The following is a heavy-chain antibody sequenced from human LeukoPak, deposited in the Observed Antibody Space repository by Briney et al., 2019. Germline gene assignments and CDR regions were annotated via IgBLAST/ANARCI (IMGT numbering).Heavy chain of an antibody. J-gene: IGHJ4*02. CDR3: AKVHHGSSWYYFDY. D-gene: IGHD6-13*01. Sequence: GGSLRLSCAVSGFTFSSYAMSWVRQAPGEGLEWVSAISGSGGSTYYADSVKGRFTISRDNSKNTLYLQMNSLRAEDMAVYYCAKVHHGSSWYYFDYWGQGTLVTVSS. CDR2: ISGSGGST. CDR1: GFTFSSYA. V-gene: IGHV3-23*01.